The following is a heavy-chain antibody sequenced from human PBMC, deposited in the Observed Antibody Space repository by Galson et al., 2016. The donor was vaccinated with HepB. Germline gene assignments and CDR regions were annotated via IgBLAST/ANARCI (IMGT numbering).Heavy chain of an antibody. J-gene: IGHJ4*02. V-gene: IGHV4-4*02. CDR2: IYHTGST. CDR1: GGSISSNNW. Sequence: ETLSLTCAVSGGSISSNNWWTWVRQPPGKGLEWIGDIYHTGSTNYNPSLKSRVTISVDKPKNQFSLKLSSVTAADTAVYYCARVGNCESSGYFDSWGQGTLVTVSS. CDR3: ARVGNCESSGYFDS. D-gene: IGHD3-22*01.